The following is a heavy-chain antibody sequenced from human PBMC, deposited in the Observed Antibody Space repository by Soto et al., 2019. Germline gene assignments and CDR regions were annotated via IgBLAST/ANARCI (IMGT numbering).Heavy chain of an antibody. V-gene: IGHV3-23*01. CDR1: GFTFYNYA. J-gene: IGHJ4*02. D-gene: IGHD3-16*01. CDR2: ISGSGGST. Sequence: GGSLRLSCAASGFTFYNYAMSWVRQAPGKGLEWVSAISGSGGSTNYADSVKGRFTISRDNSKNTLYLQMNSLRADDTAVYYCAKDGGFTVYYFDYWGQGTLVTVSS. CDR3: AKDGGFTVYYFDY.